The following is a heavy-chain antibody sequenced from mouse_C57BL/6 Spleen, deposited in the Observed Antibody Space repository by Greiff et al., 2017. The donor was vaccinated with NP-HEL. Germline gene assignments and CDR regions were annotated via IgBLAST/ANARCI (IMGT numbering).Heavy chain of an antibody. V-gene: IGHV1-76*01. J-gene: IGHJ3*01. Sequence: VQLQQSGAELVRPGASVKLSCKASGYTFTDYYINWVKQRPGQGLEWIARIYPGSGNTYYNEKFKGKATLTAEKSSSTAYMQLSSLTSEDSAVYFCARESYYGNSSAYWGQGTLVTVSA. CDR2: IYPGSGNT. D-gene: IGHD2-1*01. CDR1: GYTFTDYY. CDR3: ARESYYGNSSAY.